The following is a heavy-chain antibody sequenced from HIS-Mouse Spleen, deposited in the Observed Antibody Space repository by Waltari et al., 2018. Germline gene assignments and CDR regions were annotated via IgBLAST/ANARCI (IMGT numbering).Heavy chain of an antibody. J-gene: IGHJ3*02. D-gene: IGHD2-15*01. V-gene: IGHV4-34*01. CDR3: ARKDIVLAFDI. CDR1: GGSFSGYY. CDR2: INHSGST. Sequence: QVQLQQWGAGLLKPSETLSLTCAVYGGSFSGYYWSWIRQPPGKGLEWIGEINHSGSTNDNPYLKSRVTISVDTSKNQFSLKLSSVTAAETAVYYCARKDIVLAFDIWGQGTMVTVSS.